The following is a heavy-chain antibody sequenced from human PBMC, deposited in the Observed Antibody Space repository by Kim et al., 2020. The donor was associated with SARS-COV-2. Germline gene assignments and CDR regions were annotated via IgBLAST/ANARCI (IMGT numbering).Heavy chain of an antibody. CDR3: ARRRQLVNLFDY. CDR1: GGSISSSSYY. Sequence: SETLSLTCTVSGGSISSSSYYWGWIRQPPGKGLEWIGSIYYSGSTYYNPSLKSRVTISVDTSKNQFSLKLSSVTAADTAVYYCARRRQLVNLFDYWGQGTLVTVSS. V-gene: IGHV4-39*01. J-gene: IGHJ4*02. D-gene: IGHD6-6*01. CDR2: IYYSGST.